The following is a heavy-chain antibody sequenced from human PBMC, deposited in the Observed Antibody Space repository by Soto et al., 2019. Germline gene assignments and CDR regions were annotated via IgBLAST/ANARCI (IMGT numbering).Heavy chain of an antibody. CDR2: ISGSGGST. V-gene: IGHV3-23*01. CDR3: AKGPYCSGRSGYEPYLVEYFQH. J-gene: IGHJ1*01. Sequence: EVQLLESGGGLVQPGGSLRLSCAASGFTFSSYAMSWVRQAPGKGLEWVSAISGSGGSTYYADSVKGRFTISRDNSKNTMYLQMNSLRAEDTAVYYCAKGPYCSGRSGYEPYLVEYFQHWGQGSLVTVAS. D-gene: IGHD2-15*01. CDR1: GFTFSSYA.